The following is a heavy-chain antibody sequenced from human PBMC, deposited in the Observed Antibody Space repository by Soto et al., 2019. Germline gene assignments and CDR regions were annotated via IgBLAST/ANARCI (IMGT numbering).Heavy chain of an antibody. V-gene: IGHV4-30-4*02. D-gene: IGHD3-3*01. CDR2: ISYSGST. J-gene: IGHJ5*02. CDR1: CGPVISGAYY. CDR3: ARTIFGVVIHPRPCFDP. Sequence: SENLSLTCTVSCGPVISGAYYWSWIRQPPGKGLQWIGYISYSGSTYYNPSLKSRITISRDTSKNQFSLKLSSVTAADTAVYYCARTIFGVVIHPRPCFDPWGQGTLVTVS.